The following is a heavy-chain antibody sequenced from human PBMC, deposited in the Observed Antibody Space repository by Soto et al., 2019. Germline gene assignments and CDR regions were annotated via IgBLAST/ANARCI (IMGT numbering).Heavy chain of an antibody. CDR2: IVVGSGNT. Sequence: ASVKVSCKASGFTFTSSAMQWVRQARGQRLEWIGWIVVGSGNTNYAQKFQERVTITRDMSTSTAYMELSSLRSEDTAVYYCAAAAFRVRSSQHWGQGTLVTVAS. J-gene: IGHJ1*01. D-gene: IGHD2-15*01. CDR1: GFTFTSSA. V-gene: IGHV1-58*02. CDR3: AAAAFRVRSSQH.